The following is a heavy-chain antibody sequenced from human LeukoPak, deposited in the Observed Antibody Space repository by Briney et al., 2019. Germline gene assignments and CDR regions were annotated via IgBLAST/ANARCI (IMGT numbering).Heavy chain of an antibody. CDR1: GFTFTSSA. D-gene: IGHD1-26*01. CDR3: AALDKWELLIP. Sequence: LVKVSCKASGFTFTSSAMQWVRQARGQRLEWIGWIVVSSGNTNYAQKFQERVTITRDMSTSTAYMELSSLRSEDTAVYYCAALDKWELLIPWGQGTMVTVSS. V-gene: IGHV1-58*02. J-gene: IGHJ3*01. CDR2: IVVSSGNT.